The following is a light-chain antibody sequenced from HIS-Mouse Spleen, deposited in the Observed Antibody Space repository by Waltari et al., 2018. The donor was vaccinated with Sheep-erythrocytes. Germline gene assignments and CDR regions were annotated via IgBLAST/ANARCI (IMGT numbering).Light chain of an antibody. V-gene: IGLV2-11*01. CDR3: CSYAGSYNHV. J-gene: IGLJ1*01. CDR2: DVS. Sequence: QSALTQPASVSGSPGQSITISCTGISSDVGGYNYVSWYQQHPGKAPKIMIYDVSKRPSGVPDRFSGSKSGNTASLTISGLQAEDEADYYCCSYAGSYNHVFATGTKVTVL. CDR1: SSDVGGYNY.